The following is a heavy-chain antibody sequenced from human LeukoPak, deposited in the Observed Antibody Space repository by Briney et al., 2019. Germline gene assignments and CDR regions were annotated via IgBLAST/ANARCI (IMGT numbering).Heavy chain of an antibody. V-gene: IGHV1-2*02. J-gene: IGHJ6*03. Sequence: ASVKVSCKASVYTFTGYYMHWVRQAPGQGLEWMGWINPNSGGTNYAQKFQGRVTMTRDTSISTAYMELSRLRSDDTAVYYCARVAVAGRSVYYYYYMDVWGKGTTVTVTS. CDR2: INPNSGGT. D-gene: IGHD6-19*01. CDR1: VYTFTGYY. CDR3: ARVAVAGRSVYYYYYMDV.